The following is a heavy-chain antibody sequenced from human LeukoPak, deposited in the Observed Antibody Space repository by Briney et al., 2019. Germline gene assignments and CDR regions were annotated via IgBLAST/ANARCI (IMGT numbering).Heavy chain of an antibody. V-gene: IGHV4-59*11. Sequence: PSETLSLTCAVSGDSFSSHYWTWIRQPPGKGLEWIGYISYIGSTNYNPSLKSRVTISIDTSKNQFSLKLSSVTAADTAVYYCARDLVTVTKGFDIWGQGTMVSVSS. CDR1: GDSFSSHY. D-gene: IGHD4-17*01. CDR3: ARDLVTVTKGFDI. J-gene: IGHJ3*02. CDR2: ISYIGST.